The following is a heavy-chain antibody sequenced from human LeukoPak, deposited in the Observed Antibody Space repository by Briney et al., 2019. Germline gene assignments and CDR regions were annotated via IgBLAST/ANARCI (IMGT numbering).Heavy chain of an antibody. D-gene: IGHD3-16*02. CDR3: AREPITFGGVIVNPFDY. V-gene: IGHV1-18*01. CDR1: GYTFTSYG. Sequence: ASVKVSCKASGYTFTSYGISWVRQAPGQGGEWMGWISAYNGNTNYAQKLQGRVTMTTDTSTSTAYMELRSLRSDDTAVYYCAREPITFGGVIVNPFDYWGQGTLVTVSS. CDR2: ISAYNGNT. J-gene: IGHJ4*02.